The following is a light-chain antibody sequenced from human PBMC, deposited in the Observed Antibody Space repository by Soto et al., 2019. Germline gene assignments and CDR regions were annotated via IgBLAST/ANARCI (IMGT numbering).Light chain of an antibody. J-gene: IGKJ1*01. CDR3: QQYASFFPA. V-gene: IGKV1-5*01. CDR2: YAS. Sequence: DVQMTQSPSTLSASVGDRVTITCRASQSINNYLAWYQLRPGKAPRLLIYYASTLDRGVPSRFSGSGSGTEFTLTISSLQPDDFATYYCQQYASFFPAFGQGTKVGI. CDR1: QSINNY.